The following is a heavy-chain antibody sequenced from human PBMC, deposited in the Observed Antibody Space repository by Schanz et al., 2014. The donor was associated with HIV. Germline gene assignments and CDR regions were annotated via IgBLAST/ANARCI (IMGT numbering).Heavy chain of an antibody. Sequence: EVQLLESGGGLVQPGGSLRLSCAASGFTFSSYAMTWVRQAPGKGLEWVSTISASGGSTYYADSVLARFTISRDNSKNTLFLQINGLRAEDTAVYGCARQGLRFSFWLDYWGQGTPVTVS. J-gene: IGHJ4*02. D-gene: IGHD4-17*01. V-gene: IGHV3-23*01. CDR2: ISASGGST. CDR3: ARQGLRFSFWLDY. CDR1: GFTFSSYA.